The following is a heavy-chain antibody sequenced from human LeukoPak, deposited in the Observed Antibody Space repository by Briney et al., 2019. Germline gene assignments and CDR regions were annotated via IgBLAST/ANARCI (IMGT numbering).Heavy chain of an antibody. CDR3: ARDMVGLAADGNWFDP. CDR2: IATYNGKT. J-gene: IGHJ5*02. Sequence: GASVKVSCKASGYTFSSYGISWVRQAPGQGLEWMGWIATYNGKTKYAEKVQGRVTMTTDTSTTTAYMELRTLRSDDTDVYYCARDMVGLAADGNWFDPWGQGTLVTVSS. D-gene: IGHD6-13*01. V-gene: IGHV1-18*01. CDR1: GYTFSSYG.